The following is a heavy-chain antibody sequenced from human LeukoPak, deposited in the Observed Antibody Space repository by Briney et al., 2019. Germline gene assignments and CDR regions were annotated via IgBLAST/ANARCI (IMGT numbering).Heavy chain of an antibody. J-gene: IGHJ4*02. D-gene: IGHD5-18*01. Sequence: PGGSLRLSCAASGFTFSSYAMSWVSQAPGKGLEWVANIKKDGSENYYVDSVKGRFTISRDNAKKSLYLQMKSLRAEDTAVYYCARHLSGVTGYSYGRGIDYWGQGTLVTVSA. CDR3: ARHLSGVTGYSYGRGIDY. CDR1: GFTFSSYA. V-gene: IGHV3-7*01. CDR2: IKKDGSEN.